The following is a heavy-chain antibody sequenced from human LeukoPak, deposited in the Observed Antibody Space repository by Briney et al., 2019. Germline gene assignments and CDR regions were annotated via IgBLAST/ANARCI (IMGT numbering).Heavy chain of an antibody. Sequence: PSETLSLTCTVSGGSISSYYWSWIRQPPGKGLEWIGYIYYSGSTNYNPSLKSRVTISVDTSKNQFSLKLSSVTAADTAVYYCARLYGSGGYFDYWVQGTLVTVSS. V-gene: IGHV4-59*08. CDR1: GGSISSYY. CDR2: IYYSGST. J-gene: IGHJ4*02. D-gene: IGHD3-10*01. CDR3: ARLYGSGGYFDY.